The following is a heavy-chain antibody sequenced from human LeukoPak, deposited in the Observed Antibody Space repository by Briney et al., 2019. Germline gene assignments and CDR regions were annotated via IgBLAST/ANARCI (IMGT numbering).Heavy chain of an antibody. Sequence: SETLSLTCTVSGGSISSGGYYWSWIRQHPGQGLEWIGYIYYSGSTYYNPSLKSRVTISVDTSKNQFSLKLSSVTAADTAVYYCARAQLEGSYYYDSSGYYVHYWGQGTLVTVSS. CDR2: IYYSGST. CDR1: GGSISSGGYY. D-gene: IGHD3-22*01. J-gene: IGHJ4*02. V-gene: IGHV4-31*03. CDR3: ARAQLEGSYYYDSSGYYVHY.